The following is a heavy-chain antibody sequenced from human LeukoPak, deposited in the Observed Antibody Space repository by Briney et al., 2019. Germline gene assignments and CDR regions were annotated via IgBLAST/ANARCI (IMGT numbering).Heavy chain of an antibody. J-gene: IGHJ4*02. CDR1: GGTFSSYA. D-gene: IGHD3-10*01. Sequence: ASVKVSCKASGGTFSSYAISWVRQAPGQGLEWMGGIIPIFGTANYAQKFQGRVTITTDESTSTAYMELSSLRSEDTAVYYCARGPHYYGSGSYIYWGQGTLVTVSS. CDR3: ARGPHYYGSGSYIY. CDR2: IIPIFGTA. V-gene: IGHV1-69*05.